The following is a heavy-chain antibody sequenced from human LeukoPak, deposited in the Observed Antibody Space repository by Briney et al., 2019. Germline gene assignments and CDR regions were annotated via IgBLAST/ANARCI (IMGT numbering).Heavy chain of an antibody. CDR1: GGSFSGYY. V-gene: IGHV4-34*01. CDR3: ARAYCSSTSCYFGY. Sequence: SETLSLTCAVYGGSFSGYYWSWIRQPPGKGLEWIGEINHSGSTNYNPSLKSRVTISVDTSKNQSSLKLSSVTAADTAVYYCARAYCSSTSCYFGYWGQGTLVTVSS. J-gene: IGHJ4*02. D-gene: IGHD2-2*01. CDR2: INHSGST.